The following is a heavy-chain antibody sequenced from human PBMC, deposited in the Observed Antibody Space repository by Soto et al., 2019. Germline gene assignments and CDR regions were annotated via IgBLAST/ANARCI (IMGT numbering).Heavy chain of an antibody. J-gene: IGHJ5*02. V-gene: IGHV1-3*01. Sequence: ASVKVSCKASGYTFTSYAMHWVRQAPGQRLEWMGWINAGNGNTKYSQKFQGRVTITRDTSASTAYMELSSLRSEDTAVYYFARGSITIFGVVRSSFDPWGQGTLVTVSS. CDR3: ARGSITIFGVVRSSFDP. D-gene: IGHD3-3*01. CDR1: GYTFTSYA. CDR2: INAGNGNT.